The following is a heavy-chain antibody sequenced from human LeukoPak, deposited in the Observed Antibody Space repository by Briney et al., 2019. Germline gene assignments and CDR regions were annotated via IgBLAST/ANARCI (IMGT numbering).Heavy chain of an antibody. Sequence: GASVKVSCKASGYTFTSYDINWVRQATGQGLEWMGWMNPNSGNTGYAQKFQGRVTMTRDMSTSTVYMELSSLRSEDTAVYYCARELIVRIAAAGTLVEVFDYWGQGTLVTVSS. D-gene: IGHD6-13*01. CDR3: ARELIVRIAAAGTLVEVFDY. J-gene: IGHJ4*02. CDR2: MNPNSGNT. CDR1: GYTFTSYD. V-gene: IGHV1-8*01.